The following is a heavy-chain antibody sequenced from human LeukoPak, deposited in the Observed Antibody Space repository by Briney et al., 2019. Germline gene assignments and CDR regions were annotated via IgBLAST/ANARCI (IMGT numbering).Heavy chain of an antibody. V-gene: IGHV3-7*01. CDR3: ARVIVRRVDTTEMDY. CDR1: GFTFSSYW. Sequence: AGGSLRLSCAASGFTFSSYWMSWVRQAPGKGREWVANIKQDGSEKYYVDSVKGRFTISRDNAKNSLYLQMNSLRAEDTAVYYCARVIVRRVDTTEMDYWGQGTLVTVSS. CDR2: IKQDGSEK. D-gene: IGHD5-18*01. J-gene: IGHJ4*02.